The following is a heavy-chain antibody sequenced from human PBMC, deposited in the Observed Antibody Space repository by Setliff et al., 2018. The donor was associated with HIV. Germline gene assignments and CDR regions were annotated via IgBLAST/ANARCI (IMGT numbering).Heavy chain of an antibody. CDR3: ARTKLVDTAIRYHYDGLDV. J-gene: IGHJ6*02. D-gene: IGHD5-18*01. Sequence: SAPLSLTCSVSGGSINNYYWIWIRQPAGKGLEWIGHIYSSGTTNYNPSLKSRVTMSVDTSKNQFSLRLSSVTAADTGVYYCARTKLVDTAIRYHYDGLDVWGQGTTVTVSS. CDR2: IYSSGTT. V-gene: IGHV4-4*07. CDR1: GGSINNYY.